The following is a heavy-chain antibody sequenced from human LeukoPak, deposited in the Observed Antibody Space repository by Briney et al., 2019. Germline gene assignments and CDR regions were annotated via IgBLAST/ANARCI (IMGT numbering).Heavy chain of an antibody. CDR3: ARDRHTAMVTNY. V-gene: IGHV1-18*01. Sequence: ASVKVSCKASGYTFVSHGVTWVRQAPGQGLEWMGWISAYTGNTNYAQKLQGGVTMTTDTTTSTAYMELRSLRSDDTAVYYCARDRHTAMVTNYWGQGTLVTVSS. CDR2: ISAYTGNT. J-gene: IGHJ4*02. CDR1: GYTFVSHG. D-gene: IGHD5-18*01.